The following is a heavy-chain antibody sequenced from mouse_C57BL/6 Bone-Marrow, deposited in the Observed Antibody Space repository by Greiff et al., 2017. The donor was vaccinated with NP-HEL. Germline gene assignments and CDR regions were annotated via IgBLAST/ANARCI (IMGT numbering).Heavy chain of an antibody. V-gene: IGHV1-52*01. D-gene: IGHD1-1*01. CDR2: IDPSDSET. J-gene: IGHJ2*01. CDR3: ARGTTVFDY. CDR1: GYTFTSYW. Sequence: QQSCKASGYTFTSYWMHWVKQRPIQGLEWIGNIDPSDSETHYNQKFKDKATLTVDKSSSTAYMQLSSLTSEDSAVYYCARGTTVFDYWGQGTTLTVSS.